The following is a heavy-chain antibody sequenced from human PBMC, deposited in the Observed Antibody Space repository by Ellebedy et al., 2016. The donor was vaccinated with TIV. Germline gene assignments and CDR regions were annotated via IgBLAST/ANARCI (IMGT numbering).Heavy chain of an antibody. Sequence: GESLKISCTASGFTFTSYSTTWVRQIPGKGLAWMGIIYPGDSDTRYSPSFQGQVTISADKSITTAYLQWSSLKASDTDMYYCAKGYSEIPNFDYWGQGTLVTVSS. V-gene: IGHV5-51*01. J-gene: IGHJ4*02. D-gene: IGHD3-22*01. CDR2: IYPGDSDT. CDR1: GFTFTSYS. CDR3: AKGYSEIPNFDY.